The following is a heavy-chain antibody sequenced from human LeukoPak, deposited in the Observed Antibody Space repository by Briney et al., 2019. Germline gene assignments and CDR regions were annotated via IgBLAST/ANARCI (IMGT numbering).Heavy chain of an antibody. J-gene: IGHJ6*03. CDR3: ARAIIGIAVAGTPTYYYYMDV. CDR1: GYTFTGYY. V-gene: IGHV1-2*02. CDR2: INPNSGGT. Sequence: ASVKVSCKASGYTFTGYYMHWVRQAPGQGLEWMCWINPNSGGTNSAQKFQSRVTMTRDTTISTAYMEMRSLISDDTAVYYCARAIIGIAVAGTPTYYYYMDVWGKGTTVTVSS. D-gene: IGHD6-19*01.